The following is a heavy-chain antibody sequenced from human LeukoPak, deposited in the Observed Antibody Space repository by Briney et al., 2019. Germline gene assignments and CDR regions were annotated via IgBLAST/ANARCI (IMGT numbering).Heavy chain of an antibody. J-gene: IGHJ4*02. CDR2: INHSGST. CDR1: GGSISSDNW. Sequence: SGTLSLTCAVSGGSISSDNWWSWVRQPPGKGLEWIGEINHSGSTNYNPSLKSRVTISVDTSKNQFSLKLSSVTAADTAVYYCARGGHYYGSGSYYKNFDYWGQGTLVTVSS. CDR3: ARGGHYYGSGSYYKNFDY. D-gene: IGHD3-10*01. V-gene: IGHV4-4*02.